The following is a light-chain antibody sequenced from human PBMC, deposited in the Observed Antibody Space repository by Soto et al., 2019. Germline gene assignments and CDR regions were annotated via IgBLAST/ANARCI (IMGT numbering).Light chain of an antibody. Sequence: PGERATLSCRASQSVRGYLAWYQQKPGQGPRLLIYDTSKRATGIPARFSGSGSGTDFTLTIRSLEPEDFALYYCQQRSNWPITFGQGTRLEI. V-gene: IGKV3-11*01. CDR1: QSVRGY. CDR2: DTS. J-gene: IGKJ5*01. CDR3: QQRSNWPIT.